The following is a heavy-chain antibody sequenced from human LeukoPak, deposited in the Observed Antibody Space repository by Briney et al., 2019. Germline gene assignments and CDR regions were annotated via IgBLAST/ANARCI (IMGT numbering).Heavy chain of an antibody. Sequence: ASVTVSCTASGYTFTGYYMHWGRHAPGEGVEWMGWINPNSGGTIYAQNFQGRVTMTRDTSISTAYMQLSRLSFDDTAVYYCASGQWTDYWGQGTLVIVSS. CDR2: INPNSGGT. J-gene: IGHJ4*02. V-gene: IGHV1-2*02. D-gene: IGHD6-19*01. CDR1: GYTFTGYY. CDR3: ASGQWTDY.